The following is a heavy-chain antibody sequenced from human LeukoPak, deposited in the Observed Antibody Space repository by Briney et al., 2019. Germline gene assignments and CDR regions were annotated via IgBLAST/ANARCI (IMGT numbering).Heavy chain of an antibody. CDR3: AKISVRYYDSSGYHDY. J-gene: IGHJ4*02. D-gene: IGHD3-22*01. CDR2: ISYDGSNK. CDR1: GFTFSSYG. V-gene: IGHV3-30*18. Sequence: GGSLRLSCAASGFTFSSYGMHWVRQAPGKGLEWVAVISYDGSNKYYADSVRGRFTISRDNSKNMLYLQMNSLRAEDTAVYYCAKISVRYYDSSGYHDYWGQGTLVTVSS.